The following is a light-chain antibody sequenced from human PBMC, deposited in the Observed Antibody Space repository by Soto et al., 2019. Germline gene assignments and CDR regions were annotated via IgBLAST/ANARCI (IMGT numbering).Light chain of an antibody. CDR2: EVS. V-gene: IGLV2-8*01. CDR1: SSDVGGYNY. J-gene: IGLJ7*01. CDR3: NSYGGSDDFV. Sequence: QSALTQPPSASGSPGQSVTISCTGTSSDVGGYNYVSWYQQYPGKAPKLIIYEVSKRPSGVPDRFSGSKSGNTASLTVSGLQAEDEADYYCNSYGGSDDFVFGTGTQLTVL.